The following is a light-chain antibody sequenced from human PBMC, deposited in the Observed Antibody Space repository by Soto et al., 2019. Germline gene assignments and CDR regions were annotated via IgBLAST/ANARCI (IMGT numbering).Light chain of an antibody. Sequence: EIVLTQSPGTLSLSPGERATLSCRASQSVSTNYVAWYQQKPGQAPRLLIYGASSRATGIPDSFSGSGSGTDFTLTISRLEPEDFAVYYFQQYGSSRTFGQGTKVHTK. CDR2: GAS. CDR1: QSVSTNY. J-gene: IGKJ1*01. CDR3: QQYGSSRT. V-gene: IGKV3-20*01.